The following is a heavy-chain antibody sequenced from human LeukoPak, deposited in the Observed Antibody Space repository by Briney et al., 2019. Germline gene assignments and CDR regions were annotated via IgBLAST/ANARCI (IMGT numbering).Heavy chain of an antibody. CDR2: INKDSNYL. J-gene: IGHJ4*02. CDR3: ARYCGGDCLRDY. CDR1: GFIFNTYS. Sequence: GGSLRLSCAASGFIFNTYSMQWVRQAPGKGLEWVSSINKDSNYLYYRDSVKGRFTISRDNAKNSLYLQMNNLRPEDTAVYYCARYCGGDCLRDYWGQGTLVTVSS. D-gene: IGHD2-21*02. V-gene: IGHV3-21*01.